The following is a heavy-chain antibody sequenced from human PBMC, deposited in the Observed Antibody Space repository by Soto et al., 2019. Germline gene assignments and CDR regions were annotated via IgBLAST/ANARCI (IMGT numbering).Heavy chain of an antibody. D-gene: IGHD1-20*01. CDR1: GFNVGAFA. Sequence: GGSLRLSCAASGFNVGAFAVNWVRQAPGKGLEWVSGISVSDAFIYYADSVRGRFSISRDASEDILYLQMNSLRVDDTALYYCTRETVAGITGLDYWGPGTLVTVSS. CDR3: TRETVAGITGLDY. CDR2: ISVSDAFI. J-gene: IGHJ4*02. V-gene: IGHV3-23*01.